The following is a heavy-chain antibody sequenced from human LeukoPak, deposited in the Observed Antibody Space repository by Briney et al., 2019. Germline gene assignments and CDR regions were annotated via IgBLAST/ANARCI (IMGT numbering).Heavy chain of an antibody. CDR3: ARDNSVRDEAWWFYP. D-gene: IGHD5-24*01. Sequence: ASVKVSCKAFGYTFTNNWMHWVRQAHGQGPEWMGLISPTGGSTAYAQKFQGRVTLTRDMSTSTDYLELSSLRSEDTDVYYCARDNSVRDEAWWFYPWGQGTLVTVSS. V-gene: IGHV1-46*01. CDR2: ISPTGGST. J-gene: IGHJ5*02. CDR1: GYTFTNNW.